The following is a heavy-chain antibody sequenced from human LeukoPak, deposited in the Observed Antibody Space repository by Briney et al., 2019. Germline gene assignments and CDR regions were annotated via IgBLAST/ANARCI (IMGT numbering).Heavy chain of an antibody. CDR1: GGTFSSYA. V-gene: IGHV1-69*05. CDR2: IIPIFGTA. Sequence: SVKVSCKASGGTFSSYAISWVRQAPGQGLEWMGRIIPIFGTANYAQKFQGRVTITTDESTSTAYMELSSLRSEDTAVYYCARDRHGGNSEAFFDYWGQGALVTVSS. CDR3: ARDRHGGNSEAFFDY. J-gene: IGHJ4*02. D-gene: IGHD4-23*01.